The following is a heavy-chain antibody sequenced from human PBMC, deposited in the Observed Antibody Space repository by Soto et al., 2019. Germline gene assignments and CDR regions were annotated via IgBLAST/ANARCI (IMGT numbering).Heavy chain of an antibody. D-gene: IGHD5-12*01. CDR3: ARVPIVAPYGMDV. J-gene: IGHJ6*02. Sequence: SVQVSCQASGGSVSRYALRWLRQAPGQGLEWMGGIIPIFGTANYAQKFQGRVTITADESTSTAYMELSSLRSEDTAVYYCARVPIVAPYGMDVWGQGPTVTGSS. CDR2: IIPIFGTA. CDR1: GGSVSRYA. V-gene: IGHV1-69*13.